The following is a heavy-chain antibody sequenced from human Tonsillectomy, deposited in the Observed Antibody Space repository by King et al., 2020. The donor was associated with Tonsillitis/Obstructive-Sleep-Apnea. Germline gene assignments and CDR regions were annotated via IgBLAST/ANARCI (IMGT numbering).Heavy chain of an antibody. J-gene: IGHJ3*02. V-gene: IGHV3-23*01. CDR3: AKDERPYQHDRSGYYAIDAFDI. D-gene: IGHD3-22*01. Sequence: EVQLLESGGGLVQPGGSLRLSCAASGFTFTTYAMSWVRQAPGKGLEWVSAISTSGDTTYYADSVKGRFTISRDNSKNTVYLQMNSLRAEDTAVFYFAKDERPYQHDRSGYYAIDAFDIWGQGTMVTVSS. CDR2: ISTSGDTT. CDR1: GFTFTTYA.